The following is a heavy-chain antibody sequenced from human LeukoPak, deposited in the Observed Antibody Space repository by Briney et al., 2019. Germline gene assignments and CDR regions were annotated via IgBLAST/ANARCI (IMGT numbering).Heavy chain of an antibody. CDR2: IWYDGSNK. D-gene: IGHD3-10*01. Sequence: PGRSLRLSCAASGFTFSSYGMHWVRQAPGKGLEWVAVIWYDGSNKYYADSVKGRFTISRDNSKNTLYLQMNSLRAEDTAVYYCAREDGSGSKHKGLDYWGQGTLVTVSS. CDR3: AREDGSGSKHKGLDY. CDR1: GFTFSSYG. V-gene: IGHV3-33*01. J-gene: IGHJ4*02.